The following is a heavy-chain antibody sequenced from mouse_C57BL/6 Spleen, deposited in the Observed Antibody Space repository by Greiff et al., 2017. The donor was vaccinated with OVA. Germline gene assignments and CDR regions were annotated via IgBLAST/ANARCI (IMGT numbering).Heavy chain of an antibody. CDR3: ARLPGSSYEEAGFAY. CDR2: IYPRSGNT. CDR1: GYTFTSYG. D-gene: IGHD1-1*01. J-gene: IGHJ3*01. Sequence: VQLQQSGAELARPGASVKLSCKASGYTFTSYGISWVKQRTGQGLEWIGEIYPRSGNTYYNEKFKGKATLTADKSSSTAYMELRRLTSEDSAVYVWARLPGSSYEEAGFAYWGQGTLVTVSA. V-gene: IGHV1-81*01.